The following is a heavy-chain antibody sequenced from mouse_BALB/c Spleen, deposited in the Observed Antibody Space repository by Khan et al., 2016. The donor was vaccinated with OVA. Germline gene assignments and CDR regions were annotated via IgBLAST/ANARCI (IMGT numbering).Heavy chain of an antibody. Sequence: QIQLVQSGPEMKKPGETVKISCKASGYTFTNYGMNWVKQSPGKALKWMGWINTFTGEPTYADDFKGRFAFSLETSASTASLQINNLKNEDTATYFCARPPYFSYSLDHWGQGTSVNVSS. J-gene: IGHJ4*01. V-gene: IGHV9-3-1*01. CDR2: INTFTGEP. CDR3: ARPPYFSYSLDH. D-gene: IGHD2-12*01. CDR1: GYTFTNYG.